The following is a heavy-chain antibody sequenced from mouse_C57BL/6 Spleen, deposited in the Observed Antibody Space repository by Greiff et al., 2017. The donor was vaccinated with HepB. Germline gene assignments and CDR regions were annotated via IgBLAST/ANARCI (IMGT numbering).Heavy chain of an antibody. J-gene: IGHJ4*01. Sequence: VQLQQSGAELARPGASVKMSCKASGYTFTSYTMHWVKQRPGQGLEWIGYINPSSGYTKYNQKFKDKATLTADKSSSTAYMQLSSLTSEDSAVYYCARDGYHEYAMDDWGQGTSVTVSS. CDR1: GYTFTSYT. CDR2: INPSSGYT. D-gene: IGHD2-3*01. CDR3: ARDGYHEYAMDD. V-gene: IGHV1-4*01.